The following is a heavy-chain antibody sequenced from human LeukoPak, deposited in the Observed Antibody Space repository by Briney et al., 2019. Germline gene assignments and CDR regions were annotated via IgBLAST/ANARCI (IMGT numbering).Heavy chain of an antibody. J-gene: IGHJ6*04. CDR1: GFTFTSSA. Sequence: ASVKVSCKASGFTFTSSAVQWVRQARGQRLEWIGWIVVGSGNTNYTQKFQERVTITRDMSTSTAYMALSSLRSEDTAVYYCAAGAGYCSGGSCYLDYYYYGMDVWGKGTTVTVSS. D-gene: IGHD2-15*01. V-gene: IGHV1-58*01. CDR2: IVVGSGNT. CDR3: AAGAGYCSGGSCYLDYYYYGMDV.